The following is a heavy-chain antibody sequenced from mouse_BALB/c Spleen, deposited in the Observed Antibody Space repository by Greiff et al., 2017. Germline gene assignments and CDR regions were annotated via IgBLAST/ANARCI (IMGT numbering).Heavy chain of an antibody. CDR2: ISSGGST. CDR1: GFTFSSYA. J-gene: IGHJ4*01. Sequence: EVQGVESGGGLVKPGGSLKLSCAASGFTFSSYAMSWVRQTPEKRLEWVASISSGGSTYYPDSVKGRFTISRDNARNILYLQMSSLRSEDTAMYYCARRQNYYGSTFYAMDYWGQGTSVTVSS. D-gene: IGHD1-1*01. V-gene: IGHV5-6-5*01. CDR3: ARRQNYYGSTFYAMDY.